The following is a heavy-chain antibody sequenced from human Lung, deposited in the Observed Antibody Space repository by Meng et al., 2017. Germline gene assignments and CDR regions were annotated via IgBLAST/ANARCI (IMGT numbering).Heavy chain of an antibody. CDR2: INHSGST. CDR3: ARGPTTMAHDFDY. V-gene: IGHV4-34*01. Sequence: QVQLQQWGAVLLNPSSTLSLTCVVSCGSFSDYYWSWIRQPPGKGLEWIGEINHSGSTNYNPSLESRATISVDTSQNNLSLKLSSVTAADSAVYYCARGPTTMAHDFDYWGQGTLVTVSS. CDR1: CGSFSDYY. J-gene: IGHJ4*02. D-gene: IGHD4-11*01.